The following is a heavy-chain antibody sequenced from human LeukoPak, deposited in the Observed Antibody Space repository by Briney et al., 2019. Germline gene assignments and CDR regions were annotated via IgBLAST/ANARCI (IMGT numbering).Heavy chain of an antibody. CDR3: ASLEGGGGYAFDI. V-gene: IGHV4-4*02. J-gene: IGHJ3*02. D-gene: IGHD3-16*01. Sequence: SETLSLTCAVSGGSISSSNWWSWVRQPPGKGLEWIGEIYHSGSTSYNPSLKSRVTISVDTSKNQFSLKLSSVTAADTAVYYCASLEGGGGYAFDIWGQGTMVTVSS. CDR2: IYHSGST. CDR1: GGSISSSNW.